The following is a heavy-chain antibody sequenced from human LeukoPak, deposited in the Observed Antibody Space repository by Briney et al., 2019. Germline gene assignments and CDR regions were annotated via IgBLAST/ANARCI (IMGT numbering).Heavy chain of an antibody. CDR3: AGGVQGAGPFDY. CDR1: GFTFSDYY. Sequence: GGSLRLSCAASGFTFSDYYMSWIRQAPGKGLEWLSYISNSGSSIYCRDSVKGRFTISRDNAKNSLYLQMNSLRAEDTAVYYCAGGVQGAGPFDYWGQGTLVTVSS. D-gene: IGHD3-16*01. V-gene: IGHV3-11*01. CDR2: ISNSGSSI. J-gene: IGHJ4*02.